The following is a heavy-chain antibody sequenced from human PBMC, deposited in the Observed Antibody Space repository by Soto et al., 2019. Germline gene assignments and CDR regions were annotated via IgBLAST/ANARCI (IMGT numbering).Heavy chain of an antibody. CDR3: ARGAVEGTAKASDY. V-gene: IGHV1-69*13. Sequence: SVNVSCKASGGTFSSYAISWVRQAPGQGLEWMGGIIPIFGTANYAQKFQGRVTITADESTSTAYMELSSLRSEDTAVYYCARGAVEGTAKASDYWGQGTLVTVSP. D-gene: IGHD2-21*02. J-gene: IGHJ4*02. CDR2: IIPIFGTA. CDR1: GGTFSSYA.